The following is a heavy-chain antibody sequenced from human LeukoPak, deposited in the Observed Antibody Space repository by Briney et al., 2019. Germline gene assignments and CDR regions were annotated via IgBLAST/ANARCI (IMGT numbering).Heavy chain of an antibody. CDR2: ISYDGSNK. V-gene: IGHV3-30-3*01. Sequence: SGGSLRLSCAASGFTFSSYAMHWVRQAPGKGLEWVAVISYDGSNKYYADSVKGRFTISRDNSKNTLYLQVNSLRAEDTAVYYCARDPEGRDGYKGPFDYWGQGTLVTVSS. CDR1: GFTFSSYA. CDR3: ARDPEGRDGYKGPFDY. J-gene: IGHJ4*02. D-gene: IGHD5-24*01.